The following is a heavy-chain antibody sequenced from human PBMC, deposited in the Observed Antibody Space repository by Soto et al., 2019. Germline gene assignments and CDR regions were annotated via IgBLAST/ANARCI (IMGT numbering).Heavy chain of an antibody. J-gene: IGHJ6*02. CDR2: FDPEDGET. CDR3: ATPSSGSSSFAFAGNYYYYYGMDV. V-gene: IGHV1-24*01. CDR1: GYTLTELS. Sequence: ASMKVSCKVSGYTLTELSMHWVRQAPGKGLEWMGGFDPEDGETIYGQKFQGRVTMTEDTSTDTAYMELSSLRSEDTAVYYCATPSSGSSSFAFAGNYYYYYGMDVWGQGTTVTVSS. D-gene: IGHD6-13*01.